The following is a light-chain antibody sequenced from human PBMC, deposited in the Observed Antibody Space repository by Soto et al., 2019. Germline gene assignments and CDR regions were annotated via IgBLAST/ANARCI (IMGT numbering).Light chain of an antibody. CDR1: SSDVGGYNY. V-gene: IGLV2-14*01. CDR3: SSYTSSSPYV. J-gene: IGLJ1*01. CDR2: EVS. Sequence: QSVLTQPASVSGSPGQSTTISCTGTSSDVGGYNYVSWYQQHPGKAPKLMIYEVSNRPSGVSNRFSGSKSGNTASLTISGLQAEDEADYYCSSYTSSSPYVFGTGTKVT.